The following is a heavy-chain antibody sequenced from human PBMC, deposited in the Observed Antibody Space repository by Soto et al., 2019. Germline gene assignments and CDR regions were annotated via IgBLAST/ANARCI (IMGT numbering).Heavy chain of an antibody. CDR3: AHRTRFGASVGTDVFDS. Sequence: GPTLVHPTQTLTLACTFSGFSLSTPGLGVGWIRQPPGKALEWVALIYWNDDKRYSPSLKSRLTLTKDTSRNQVVLTMTNVDPVDTATYYCAHRTRFGASVGTDVFDSWGQGTLVTVSS. CDR1: GFSLSTPGLG. CDR2: IYWNDDK. V-gene: IGHV2-5*01. D-gene: IGHD3-10*01. J-gene: IGHJ4*02.